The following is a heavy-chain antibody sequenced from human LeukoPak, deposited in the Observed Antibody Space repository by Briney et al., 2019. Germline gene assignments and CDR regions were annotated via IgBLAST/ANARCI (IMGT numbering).Heavy chain of an antibody. CDR3: TTVTMVRDYDY. Sequence: GGSLRLSCAASGFPFSDDWMSWVRQAPGKGLEWVGRIKKKGDGGTTDYAAPVKGRFSISRDDSKNMLYLEMNNLKIEDTAVYYCTTVTMVRDYDYWGQGTLVTVSS. D-gene: IGHD3-10*01. V-gene: IGHV3-15*01. J-gene: IGHJ4*02. CDR2: IKKKGDGGTT. CDR1: GFPFSDDW.